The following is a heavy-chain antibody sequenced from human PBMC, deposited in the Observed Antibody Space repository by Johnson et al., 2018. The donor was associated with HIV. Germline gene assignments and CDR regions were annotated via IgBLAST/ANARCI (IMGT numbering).Heavy chain of an antibody. CDR3: ARTRQGAFDI. V-gene: IGHV3-66*03. CDR1: GFTVSRNY. J-gene: IGHJ3*02. CDR2: IYSGAST. Sequence: EVQLLESGGGLIQPGGSLRLSCAASGFTVSRNYMSWVRQAPGTGLAWVSVIYSGASTYYADSVKGRFTISRDNSKNTLYLQMNILRAEDTAVYYCARTRQGAFDIWGQGTMVTVSS.